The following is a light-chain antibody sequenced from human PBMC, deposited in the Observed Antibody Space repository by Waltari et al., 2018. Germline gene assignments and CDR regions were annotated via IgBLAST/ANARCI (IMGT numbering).Light chain of an antibody. J-gene: IGKJ2*03. CDR2: KAT. V-gene: IGKV1-5*01. CDR1: QSLNNW. CDR3: QQYDSSPYS. Sequence: DIQMTQSPSFLSASVGDKVTITCQASQSLNNWVAWYQQKPGKAPKPLIYKATSLEIGVPSRFRGSASGTDCTLTITSLQPEDFATYYCQQYDSSPYSFGQGTTVEIK.